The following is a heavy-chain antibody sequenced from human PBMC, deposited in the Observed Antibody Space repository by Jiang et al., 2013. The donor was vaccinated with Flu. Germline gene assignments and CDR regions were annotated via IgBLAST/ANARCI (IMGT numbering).Heavy chain of an antibody. Sequence: EWVGFIRSKAYGGTTEYAASVKGRFTISRDDSKSIAYLQMNSLKTEDTAVYYCTRGGGELRPFDYWGQGTLVTVSS. J-gene: IGHJ4*02. CDR2: IRSKAYGGTT. CDR3: TRGGGELRPFDY. D-gene: IGHD3-10*01. V-gene: IGHV3-49*02.